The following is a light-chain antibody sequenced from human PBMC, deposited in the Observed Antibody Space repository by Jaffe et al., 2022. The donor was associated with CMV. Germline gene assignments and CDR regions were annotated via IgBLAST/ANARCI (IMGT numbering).Light chain of an antibody. J-gene: IGLJ3*02. CDR3: SSYGGSRGWV. CDR2: EVI. Sequence: QSALTQPASVSGSPGQSITISCTGTSSDVGIYNLVSWYQQQPGQAPKSMIYEVIKRPSGVSNRFSGSKSGNTASLTISGLRAEDEAHYYCSSYGGSRGWVFGGGTKVTVL. V-gene: IGLV2-23*02. CDR1: SSDVGIYNL.